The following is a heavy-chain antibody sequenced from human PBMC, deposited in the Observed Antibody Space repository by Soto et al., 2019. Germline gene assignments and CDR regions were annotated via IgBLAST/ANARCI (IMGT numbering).Heavy chain of an antibody. CDR3: AIETPNYYYYYGMDV. CDR2: INHSGST. CDR1: GGSFSGYY. V-gene: IGHV4-34*01. J-gene: IGHJ6*02. Sequence: TLSLTCAVYGGSFSGYYWSWIRQPPGKGLERIGEINHSGSTNYNPSLKSRVTISVDTPKNQFSLKLGSVTAADTAVYYCAIETPNYYYYYGMDVWGQGTTVTVSS.